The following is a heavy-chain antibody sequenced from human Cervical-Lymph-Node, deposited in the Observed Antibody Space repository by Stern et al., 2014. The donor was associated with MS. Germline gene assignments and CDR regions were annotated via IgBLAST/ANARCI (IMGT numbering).Heavy chain of an antibody. D-gene: IGHD1-14*01. CDR1: GFTFSTYW. CDR2: IKSDGRST. CDR3: AREKTDIYNFYGLDV. Sequence: EVQLLESGGGLVQPGGSLRLSCAASGFTFSTYWMHWVRQAPGKGLVWISRIKSDGRSTMYADSVKGRSTISRDNAKNTLYLQMDSLRAEDTGVYYCAREKTDIYNFYGLDVWGQGTTVTVSS. J-gene: IGHJ6*02. V-gene: IGHV3-74*03.